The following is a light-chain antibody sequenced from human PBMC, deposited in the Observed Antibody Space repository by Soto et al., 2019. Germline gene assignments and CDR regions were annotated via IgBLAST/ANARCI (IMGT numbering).Light chain of an antibody. Sequence: VLTQSPVTLSVSPGERATLSCRASRRVGVNYLAWYQKRPGQAPRLLIYGASHRATGIPDRFSGSESGTNFTLIINTVEPEDFAVYYCYQYNVTPYTFGQGTKL. CDR2: GAS. V-gene: IGKV3-20*01. CDR1: RRVGVNY. J-gene: IGKJ2*01. CDR3: YQYNVTPYT.